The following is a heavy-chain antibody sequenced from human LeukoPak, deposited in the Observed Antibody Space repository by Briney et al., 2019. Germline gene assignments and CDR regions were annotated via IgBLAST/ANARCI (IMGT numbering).Heavy chain of an antibody. CDR1: GGSFSGYY. J-gene: IGHJ1*01. V-gene: IGHV4-34*01. D-gene: IGHD3-10*01. CDR3: ARGRYYYGSGAPEGYFQH. CDR2: INHSGST. Sequence: PSETLSLTCAVYGGSFSGYYWSWIRQPPGRGLEWIGEINHSGSTNYSPSLKSRVTVSVDTSKNQFSLKLSSVTAADTAVYYCARGRYYYGSGAPEGYFQHWGQGTLVTVSS.